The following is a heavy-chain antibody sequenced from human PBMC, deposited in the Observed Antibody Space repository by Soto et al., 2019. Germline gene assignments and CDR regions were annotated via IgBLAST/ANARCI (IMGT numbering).Heavy chain of an antibody. CDR3: ARRMITFGGVIVLVAFDI. CDR1: GYTFTSYD. J-gene: IGHJ3*02. D-gene: IGHD3-16*02. CDR2: MNPNSGNT. V-gene: IGHV1-8*01. Sequence: ASVKVSCKASGYTFTSYDINWVRQATGQGLEWMGWMNPNSGNTGYAQKFQGRVTMTRNTSISTAYMELSSLRSEDTAVYYCARRMITFGGVIVLVAFDIWGQGTMVTVSS.